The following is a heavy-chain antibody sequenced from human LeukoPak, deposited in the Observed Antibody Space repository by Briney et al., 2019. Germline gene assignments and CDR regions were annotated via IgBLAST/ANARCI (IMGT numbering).Heavy chain of an antibody. CDR3: ASIVEMATNPWDY. CDR1: GGSVSSGSYY. D-gene: IGHD5-24*01. V-gene: IGHV4-39*01. Sequence: PSETLSLTCTVSGGSVSSGSYYWGWIRQPPGKGLEWIGTIYYSGSTYYNPSLKSRVTISVDTSKNQFSLKLSSVTAADTAVYYCASIVEMATNPWDYWGQGTLVTVSS. CDR2: IYYSGST. J-gene: IGHJ4*02.